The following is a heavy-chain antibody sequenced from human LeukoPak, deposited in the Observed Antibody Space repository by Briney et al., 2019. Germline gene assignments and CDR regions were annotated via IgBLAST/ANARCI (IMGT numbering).Heavy chain of an antibody. J-gene: IGHJ4*02. CDR1: GFTVSSSY. V-gene: IGHV3-66*01. CDR3: ARGLEAANTYYFDY. Sequence: GGSLRLSCAASGFTVSSSYMSWVRQAPGKGLEWVSIISSAGTTYYADSVKGRFTISRDNSKNTVYLQVNSLRDEDTAVYYCARGLEAANTYYFDYWGQGTMVTVSS. D-gene: IGHD6-13*01. CDR2: ISSAGTT.